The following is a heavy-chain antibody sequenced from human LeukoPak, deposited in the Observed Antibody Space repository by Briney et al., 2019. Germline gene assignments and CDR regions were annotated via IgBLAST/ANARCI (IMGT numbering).Heavy chain of an antibody. CDR2: IYYSGST. V-gene: IGHV4-31*03. CDR3: ARAVYDYIWGSYRFDY. CDR1: GGSISSGGSY. D-gene: IGHD3-16*02. Sequence: SQTLSLTRTVSGGSISSGGSYWSWIRQHPGKGLEWIGFIYYSGSTYDNPSLKSRVTFSVDTSKNQFSLKLSSVNDADTAVYYCARAVYDYIWGSYRFDYWGQGTLVTVSS. J-gene: IGHJ4*02.